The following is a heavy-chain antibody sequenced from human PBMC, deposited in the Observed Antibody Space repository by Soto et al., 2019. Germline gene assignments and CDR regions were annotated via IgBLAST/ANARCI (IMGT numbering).Heavy chain of an antibody. CDR2: ISGSGGST. D-gene: IGHD5-18*01. J-gene: IGHJ4*02. V-gene: IGHV3-23*01. Sequence: GGSLRLSCAASGFTFSSYAMSWVRQAPGKGLEWVSAISGSGGSTYYADSVKGRFTISRDNSKNTLYLQMNSLRAEDTAVYYCARVGYSYGRTHYFDYWGQGTLVTVSS. CDR3: ARVGYSYGRTHYFDY. CDR1: GFTFSSYA.